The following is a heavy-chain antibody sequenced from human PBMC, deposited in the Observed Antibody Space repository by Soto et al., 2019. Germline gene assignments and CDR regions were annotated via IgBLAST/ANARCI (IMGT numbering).Heavy chain of an antibody. CDR3: AREVGQWLRNSMGY. V-gene: IGHV1-18*01. J-gene: IGHJ4*02. Sequence: GASVKVSCKSSGYTFTIYGISWVRQAPGQGLEWMGWISAYNGNTNYAQKLQGRVTMTTDTSTSTAYMELRSLRSDDTAVYYCAREVGQWLRNSMGYWGQGTLVTVSS. CDR1: GYTFTIYG. D-gene: IGHD6-19*01. CDR2: ISAYNGNT.